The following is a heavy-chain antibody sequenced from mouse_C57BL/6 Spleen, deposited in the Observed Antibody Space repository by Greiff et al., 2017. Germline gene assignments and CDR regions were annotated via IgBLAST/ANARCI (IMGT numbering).Heavy chain of an antibody. D-gene: IGHD4-1*01. J-gene: IGHJ4*01. V-gene: IGHV1-20*01. CDR1: GYSFTGYF. CDR2: INPYNCDT. Sequence: EVQLQQSGPELVKPGDSVKISCKASGYSFTGYFMNWVMQSHGKSLEWIGRINPYNCDTFYNQKFKGKATLTVDKSSSTAHMELRSLTSEDSAVYYCARRANWGYYYAMDYWGQGASVTVSS. CDR3: ARRANWGYYYAMDY.